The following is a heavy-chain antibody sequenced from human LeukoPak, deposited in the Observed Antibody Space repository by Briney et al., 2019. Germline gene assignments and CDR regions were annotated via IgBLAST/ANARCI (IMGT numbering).Heavy chain of an antibody. CDR3: ARAPYYYGSGSYPLYYYYGMDV. CDR1: GFTFSSYG. CDR2: ISYDGSNK. Sequence: GGSLRLSCAASGFTFSSYGMHWVRQAPGKGLEWVAVISYDGSNKYYADSVKGRFTISRDNSKNTLYLQMNSLRAEDTAAYYCARAPYYYGSGSYPLYYYYGMDVWGQGTTVTVSS. D-gene: IGHD3-10*01. J-gene: IGHJ6*02. V-gene: IGHV3-30*03.